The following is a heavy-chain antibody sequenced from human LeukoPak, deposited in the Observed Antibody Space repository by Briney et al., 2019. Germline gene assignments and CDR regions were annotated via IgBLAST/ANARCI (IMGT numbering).Heavy chain of an antibody. CDR3: ATPPTLRGTNGVWSY. CDR1: GGSISSSSYY. D-gene: IGHD2-8*01. V-gene: IGHV4-39*01. J-gene: IGHJ4*02. CDR2: IYYSGST. Sequence: SETLSLTFTVSGGSISSSSYYWGWLRQPPGKGLEWIGSIYYSGSTYYNPSLKSRVTISVDTSKNQFSLKLSSVTAADTAVYYCATPPTLRGTNGVWSYWGQGTLVTVSS.